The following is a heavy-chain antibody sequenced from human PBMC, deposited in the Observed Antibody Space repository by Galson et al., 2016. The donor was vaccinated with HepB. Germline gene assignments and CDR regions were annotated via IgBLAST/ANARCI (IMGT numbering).Heavy chain of an antibody. D-gene: IGHD6-13*01. Sequence: SVKVSCKASGDSFNTYAFSRVRQAPGEGLEWMGGIIPIFVTTSYAQKFQGRVTITADESTSTVYMELSSLTSEDTAVYYCARWQKFSSSWYQAYYYYYYGMDVWGQGTTVTVSS. CDR2: IIPIFVTT. J-gene: IGHJ6*02. CDR1: GDSFNTYA. CDR3: ARWQKFSSSWYQAYYYYYYGMDV. V-gene: IGHV1-69*13.